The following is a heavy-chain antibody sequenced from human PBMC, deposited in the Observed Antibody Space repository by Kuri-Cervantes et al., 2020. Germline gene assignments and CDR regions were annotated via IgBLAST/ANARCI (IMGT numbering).Heavy chain of an antibody. CDR2: ISVRGSAT. D-gene: IGHD6-13*01. J-gene: IGHJ3*02. CDR3: ARDNIIAAANAFDI. CDR1: GFTFTSSA. Sequence: GESLKISCAVSGFTFTSSAMNWVRQAPGKGLEWVSSISVRGSATLYADSVKGRFTISRDNAKNSLYLQMNSLRAEDTAVYYCARDNIIAAANAFDIWGQGTMVTVSS. V-gene: IGHV3-21*03.